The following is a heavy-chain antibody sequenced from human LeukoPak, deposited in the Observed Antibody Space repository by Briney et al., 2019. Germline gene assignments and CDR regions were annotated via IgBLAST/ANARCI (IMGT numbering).Heavy chain of an antibody. J-gene: IGHJ6*03. CDR1: GFTFSSYR. V-gene: IGHV3-23*01. Sequence: GGTLRLSCAGSGFTFSSYRMSWVRQAPGKGLEWVSGISGSGGSTYYADSVKGRFTISRDNSKNTLYLQMNSLRAEDTAVYYCARSVKYSNSYYYYYYMDVWGKGTTVTVSS. CDR2: ISGSGGST. D-gene: IGHD4-11*01. CDR3: ARSVKYSNSYYYYYYMDV.